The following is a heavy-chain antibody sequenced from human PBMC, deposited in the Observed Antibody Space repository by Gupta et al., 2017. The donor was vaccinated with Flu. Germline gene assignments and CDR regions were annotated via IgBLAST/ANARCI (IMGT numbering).Heavy chain of an antibody. J-gene: IGHJ4*02. CDR1: TFDFSTSY. CDR3: ARARTPCTNGVCFRLDS. D-gene: IGHD2-8*01. V-gene: IGHV3-21*02. Sequence: EVQLVESGGGLVKPGGSLRLSCAASTFDFSTSYMNWVRQSPGRGLEWVSSISGESSYIYYADSIKCRFTISRDNAKNSLYLQMNNLQVEDTALYYCARARTPCTNGVCFRLDSWGQGTLVTVSS. CDR2: ISGESSYI.